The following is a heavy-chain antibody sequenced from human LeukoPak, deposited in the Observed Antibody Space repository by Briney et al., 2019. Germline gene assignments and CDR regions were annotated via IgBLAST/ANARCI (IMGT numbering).Heavy chain of an antibody. CDR2: FDPEDGET. CDR1: GYTLTELS. CDR3: ARDHPRNWNYGGPNWFDP. V-gene: IGHV1-24*01. D-gene: IGHD1-7*01. Sequence: VASVKVSCKVSGYTLTELSMHWVRQAPGKGLEWMGGFDPEDGETIYAQKFQGRVTMTEDTSTDTAYMELSSLRSEDTAVYYCARDHPRNWNYGGPNWFDPWGQGTLVTVSS. J-gene: IGHJ5*02.